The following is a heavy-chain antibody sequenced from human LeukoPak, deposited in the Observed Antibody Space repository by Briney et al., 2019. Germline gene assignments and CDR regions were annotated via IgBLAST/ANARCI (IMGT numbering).Heavy chain of an antibody. Sequence: ASVKVSCKASGYTFTSYDINWLRQATGQALEWMGWMNPNSGNTGYAQKFQGRVTMTRNTSISTAYMELSSLRSEDTAVYYCARGGRGKLWFRELLSGVGTKNWFDPWGQGTLVSVS. CDR2: MNPNSGNT. V-gene: IGHV1-8*01. CDR1: GYTFTSYD. D-gene: IGHD3-10*01. J-gene: IGHJ5*02. CDR3: ARGGRGKLWFRELLSGVGTKNWFDP.